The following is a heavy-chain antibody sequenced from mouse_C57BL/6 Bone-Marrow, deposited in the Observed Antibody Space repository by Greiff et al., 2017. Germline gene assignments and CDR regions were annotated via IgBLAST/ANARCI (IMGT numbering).Heavy chain of an antibody. D-gene: IGHD2-4*01. CDR2: FYPGSGSI. V-gene: IGHV1-62-2*01. Sequence: QVQLQQSGAELVKPRASVKLSCKASGYIFTEYTIHWVKQRSGQGLEWIGWFYPGSGSIKYNERFKDKATLTADKSSNTVYMELSRLTSEDSAVYFCARHERYYDYEAYFDYWGQGTTLTVSS. J-gene: IGHJ2*01. CDR3: ARHERYYDYEAYFDY. CDR1: GYIFTEYT.